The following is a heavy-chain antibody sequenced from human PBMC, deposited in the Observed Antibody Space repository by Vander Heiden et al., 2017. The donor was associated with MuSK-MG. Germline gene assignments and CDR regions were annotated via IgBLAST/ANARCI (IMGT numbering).Heavy chain of an antibody. J-gene: IGHJ4*02. CDR3: TRHTRIPDS. V-gene: IGHV4-59*11. D-gene: IGHD3-22*01. Sequence: QVQLQESGPGLVKPSETLSLTCAASGDSISGPYWSWIRLHPEKGLECIGYISDRGNTNYNPSLKSRVTISRDTTKNQFSLKLTAVTAADTAVYYCTRHTRIPDSWGRGTQVTVSS. CDR1: GDSISGPY. CDR2: ISDRGNT.